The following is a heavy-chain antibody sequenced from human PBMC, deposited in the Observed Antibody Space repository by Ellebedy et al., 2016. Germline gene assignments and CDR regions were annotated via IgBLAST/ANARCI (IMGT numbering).Heavy chain of an antibody. J-gene: IGHJ5*02. CDR1: GFTFSSYA. CDR3: ARSITRLADIIVIPAATGWFDP. V-gene: IGHV3-23*01. Sequence: GESLKISXAASGFTFSSYAMTWVRQAPGKGLEWVSAISGSGGSTYYADSVKGRFTISRDNAKNSLYLQMNSLRAEDTAVYYCARSITRLADIIVIPAATGWFDPWGQGTLVTVSS. D-gene: IGHD2-2*01. CDR2: ISGSGGST.